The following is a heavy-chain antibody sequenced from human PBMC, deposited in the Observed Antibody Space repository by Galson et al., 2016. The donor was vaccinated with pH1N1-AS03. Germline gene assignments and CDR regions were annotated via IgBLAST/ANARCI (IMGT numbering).Heavy chain of an antibody. D-gene: IGHD5-24*01. CDR1: GYSFTNFD. V-gene: IGHV1-8*01. J-gene: IGHJ5*01. CDR3: ARVMANNWFDS. Sequence: SVKVSCKASGYSFTNFDIKWVRQATGQGLEWMGWMNPNSGEAGYAQKFQGRVTLTRDTSITTAYMELSSLRSDDTAVYYCARVMANNWFDSWGQGTLVTDSS. CDR2: MNPNSGEA.